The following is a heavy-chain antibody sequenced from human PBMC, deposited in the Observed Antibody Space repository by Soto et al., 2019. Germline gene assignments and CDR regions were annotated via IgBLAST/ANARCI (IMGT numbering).Heavy chain of an antibody. J-gene: IGHJ4*02. CDR2: VNPILSMS. D-gene: IGHD3-10*01. Sequence: QVQLVQSGAEVKRPGSSVKVSCKASGDTFNFYSINWVRQAPGVGLEWVGRVNPILSMSNYAQRFQGRVTMTANKSTSPAYRELRGLRSEDTAIYYCASSYGSGYRAFDYWGQGALVTFSS. CDR1: GDTFNFYS. V-gene: IGHV1-69*02. CDR3: ASSYGSGYRAFDY.